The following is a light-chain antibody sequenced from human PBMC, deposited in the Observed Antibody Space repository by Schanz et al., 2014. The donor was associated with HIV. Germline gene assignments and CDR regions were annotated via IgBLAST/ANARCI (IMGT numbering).Light chain of an antibody. Sequence: EIVLTQSPRTLSLSPGERATLSCRASQSVSRNFLAWYQHKPGQAPRLLIYGASSRATGIPDRFSGSGSGTVFTLTISRLEPEDFAVFYCQHYSTSPITFGQGTRLEIK. CDR1: QSVSRNF. V-gene: IGKV3-20*01. CDR3: QHYSTSPIT. CDR2: GAS. J-gene: IGKJ5*01.